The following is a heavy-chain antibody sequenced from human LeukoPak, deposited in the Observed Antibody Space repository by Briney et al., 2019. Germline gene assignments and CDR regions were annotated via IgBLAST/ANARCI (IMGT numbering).Heavy chain of an antibody. V-gene: IGHV3-7*01. Sequence: IKQDGSEKYYVDSVKGRFTISRGNAKNSLYLEMNSLRAEDTAVYYCASAGSGYYPDAFDIWGQGTMVTVSS. J-gene: IGHJ3*02. CDR2: IKQDGSEK. CDR3: ASAGSGYYPDAFDI. D-gene: IGHD3-22*01.